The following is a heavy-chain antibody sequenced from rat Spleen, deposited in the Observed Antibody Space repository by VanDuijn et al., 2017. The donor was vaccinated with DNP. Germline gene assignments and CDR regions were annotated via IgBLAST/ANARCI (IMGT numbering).Heavy chain of an antibody. CDR2: IDKDSSPK. J-gene: IGHJ4*01. D-gene: IGHD1-11*01. CDR3: VREGRYHAMDA. V-gene: IGHV4-2*01. Sequence: EVKLVESGGGLVQPGRSLKLSCAASGFNFNDYWMGWVRQAPGKGLEWIGEIDKDSSPKKYNPSLKDKFTMSRDNVQNTLYLQMSKLGSEDTAIYYCVREGRYHAMDAWGQGISVSVSS. CDR1: GFNFNDYW.